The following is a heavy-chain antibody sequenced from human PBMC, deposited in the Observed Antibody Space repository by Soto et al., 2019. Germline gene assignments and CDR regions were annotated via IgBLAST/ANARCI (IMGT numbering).Heavy chain of an antibody. V-gene: IGHV3-9*01. CDR2: ISWNSGSI. J-gene: IGHJ5*02. CDR1: GFTFDDYA. CDR3: AKGSLRPLTWNNWFDP. D-gene: IGHD3-22*01. Sequence: EVQLVESGGGLVQPGRSLRLSCAASGFTFDDYAMHWVRQAPGKGLEWVSGISWNSGSIGYADSVKGRFTISRDNAKNSLYLQMNSLRAEDTALYYCAKGSLRPLTWNNWFDPWGQGTLVTVSS.